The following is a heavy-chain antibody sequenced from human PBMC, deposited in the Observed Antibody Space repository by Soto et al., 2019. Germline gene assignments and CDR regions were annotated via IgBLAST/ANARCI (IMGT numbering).Heavy chain of an antibody. CDR2: INPSGGST. D-gene: IGHD5-18*01. CDR1: VYTFTSYY. Sequence: GASVEVSCKSSVYTFTSYYMHWVRQVPGQGLEWMGIINPSGGSTSYAQKFQGRVTMTRDTSTSTVYMEPSSLRSEHTAVYYCARAAKYSYGKFPFDYWGQGTLVTGSS. J-gene: IGHJ4*02. CDR3: ARAAKYSYGKFPFDY. V-gene: IGHV1-46*01.